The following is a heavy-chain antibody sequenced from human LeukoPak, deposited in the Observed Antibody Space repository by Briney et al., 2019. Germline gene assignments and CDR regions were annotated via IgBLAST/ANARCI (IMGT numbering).Heavy chain of an antibody. CDR1: GGSFSGYY. V-gene: IGHV4-34*01. D-gene: IGHD5-24*01. Sequence: SETLSLTCAVYGGSFSGYYWSWIRQPPGKGLEWIGEINHSGSTNYNPSLKSRVTISVDTSKSQFSLKLSSVTAADTAVYYCARGAWHGYNPGRAEYFQHWGQGTLVTVSS. CDR2: INHSGST. CDR3: ARGAWHGYNPGRAEYFQH. J-gene: IGHJ1*01.